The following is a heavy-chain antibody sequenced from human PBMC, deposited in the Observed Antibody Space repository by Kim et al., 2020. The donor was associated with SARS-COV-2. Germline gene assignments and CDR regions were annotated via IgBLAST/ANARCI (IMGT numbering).Heavy chain of an antibody. J-gene: IGHJ6*02. Sequence: GGSLRLSCAASGFNFNNFGMHWVRQAPGKGLEWVALISYDGSKKYYADSLKGRFTISRDSSKNTLYLQMNSLRPEDTAVYFCAKDNSFFMMTFGGESGGMDVWGQGTTVTVSS. CDR3: AKDNSFFMMTFGGESGGMDV. V-gene: IGHV3-30*18. CDR2: ISYDGSKK. D-gene: IGHD3-16*01. CDR1: GFNFNNFG.